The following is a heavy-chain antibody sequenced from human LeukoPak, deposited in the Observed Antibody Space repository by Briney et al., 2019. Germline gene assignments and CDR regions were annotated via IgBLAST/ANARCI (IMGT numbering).Heavy chain of an antibody. J-gene: IGHJ4*02. D-gene: IGHD3-3*01. Sequence: GRSLRLSCAASGFTFSSYGMHWVRQAPGKGLECVAVISYDGSNKYYADSVKGRFTISRDNSKNTLYLQMNSLRAEDTAVYYCAKSRGVVLRFLEWLSSSPPDYWGQGTLVTVSS. CDR3: AKSRGVVLRFLEWLSSSPPDY. V-gene: IGHV3-30*18. CDR2: ISYDGSNK. CDR1: GFTFSSYG.